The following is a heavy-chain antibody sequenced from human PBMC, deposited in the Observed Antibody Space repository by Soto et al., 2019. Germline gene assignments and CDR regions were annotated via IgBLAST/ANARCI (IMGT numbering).Heavy chain of an antibody. Sequence: GGSLRLSCAASGFTLSTYWMHWVRQGPGKGLVWVSRINSDGSSATYADSVKGRFTISRDNAKNTLYLQMNSLRAEDTAVYYCATSSYDSRYYFDYWGQGTLVTVSS. D-gene: IGHD3-22*01. J-gene: IGHJ4*02. CDR2: INSDGSSA. V-gene: IGHV3-74*01. CDR3: ATSSYDSRYYFDY. CDR1: GFTLSTYW.